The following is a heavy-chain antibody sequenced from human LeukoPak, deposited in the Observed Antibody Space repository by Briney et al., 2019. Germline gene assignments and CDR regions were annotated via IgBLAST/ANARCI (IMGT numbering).Heavy chain of an antibody. CDR1: GFTFSSYG. V-gene: IGHV3-30*18. J-gene: IGHJ6*02. D-gene: IGHD6-19*01. CDR3: AKGDLGQQWLISYYYYGMDV. Sequence: GGSLRLSCAASGFTFSSYGMHWVRQAPGKGLEWVAVISYDGSNKYYADSVKGRFTISRDNSKNTLYLQMNSLRAEDTAVYYCAKGDLGQQWLISYYYYGMDVWGQGTTVTVSS. CDR2: ISYDGSNK.